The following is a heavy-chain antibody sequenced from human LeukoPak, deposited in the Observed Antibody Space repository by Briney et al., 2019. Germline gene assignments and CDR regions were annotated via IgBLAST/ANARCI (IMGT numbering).Heavy chain of an antibody. V-gene: IGHV3-30*18. J-gene: IGHJ4*02. CDR2: ISYDGSNK. D-gene: IGHD3-22*01. CDR1: GFTFSSYG. Sequence: GGSLRLSCAASGFTFSSYGMHWVRQAPGKGLEWVAVISYDGSNKYYADSVKGRFTISRDNSKNTLYLQMNSLRAEDTAVYYCAKDRYYYDSSGPMTDWGQGTLVTVSS. CDR3: AKDRYYYDSSGPMTD.